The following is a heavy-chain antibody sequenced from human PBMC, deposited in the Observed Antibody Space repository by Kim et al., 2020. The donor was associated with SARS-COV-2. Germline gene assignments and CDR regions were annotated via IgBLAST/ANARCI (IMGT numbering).Heavy chain of an antibody. D-gene: IGHD3-10*01. CDR3: ARVVRPLLWFGELLSYFAS. CDR2: INHSGST. J-gene: IGHJ1*01. V-gene: IGHV4-34*01. Sequence: SETLSLTCAVYGGSFSGYYWSWIRQPQGKGLEWMWEINHSGSTNYNPSLKSRVTISVDTSKNQFSLKLSCVTAADTAVYYCARVVRPLLWFGELLSYFASWGQGTLDT. CDR1: GGSFSGYY.